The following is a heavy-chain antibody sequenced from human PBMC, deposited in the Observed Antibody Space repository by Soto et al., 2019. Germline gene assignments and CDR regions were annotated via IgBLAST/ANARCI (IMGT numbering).Heavy chain of an antibody. V-gene: IGHV1-2*02. CDR2: INPHSGDT. CDR3: ARAHRAALMDF. Sequence: QVQLVQSGAEVKKPGASVKVSCKASGYTFTGYFMHWVRQAPGQGLEWMGWINPHSGDTNYAQKFPGRVTMTRDTSISTAHMELRRLRSDDQAVYYCARAHRAALMDFWGQGTLVTVSS. J-gene: IGHJ4*02. CDR1: GYTFTGYF. D-gene: IGHD6-6*01.